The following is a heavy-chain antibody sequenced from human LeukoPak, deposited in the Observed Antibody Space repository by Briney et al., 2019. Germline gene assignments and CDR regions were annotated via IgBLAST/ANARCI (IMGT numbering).Heavy chain of an antibody. CDR1: GFTFSSYA. Sequence: GGSLRLSCAASGFTFSSYAMHWVRQAPGKGLEWVAVISYDGSNKYYADSVKGRFTISRDNSKNTLYLQMNSLRAEDTAVYYCARGIVVVPAAPKPFDYWGQGTLVTVSS. CDR2: ISYDGSNK. D-gene: IGHD2-2*01. V-gene: IGHV3-30-3*01. J-gene: IGHJ4*02. CDR3: ARGIVVVPAAPKPFDY.